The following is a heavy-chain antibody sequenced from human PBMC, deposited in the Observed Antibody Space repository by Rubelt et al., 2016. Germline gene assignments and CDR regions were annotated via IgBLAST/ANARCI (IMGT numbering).Heavy chain of an antibody. CDR2: SIPILGFG. CDR3: ARDGGSDY. Sequence: QVRLVQSGAEVKKPGSSVKVSCKASGGTFSSYAISWVRQAPGQGLEWMGRSIPILGFGNYARKFQGGVQMTADKSTGPAYMELGSLRSEDTAVYYCARDGGSDYWGQGTLVTVSS. J-gene: IGHJ4*02. V-gene: IGHV1-69*04. CDR1: GGTFSSYA. D-gene: IGHD3-16*01.